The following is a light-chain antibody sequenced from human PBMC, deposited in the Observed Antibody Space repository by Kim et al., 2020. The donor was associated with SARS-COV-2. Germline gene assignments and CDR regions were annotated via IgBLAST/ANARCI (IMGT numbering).Light chain of an antibody. CDR1: SGSIASNY. V-gene: IGLV6-57*04. Sequence: LTQPHSVSESPGKTVTISCTRSSGSIASNYVQWYQQRPGSAPTTVIYDDNQRPSGVPDRFSGSIDSSSNSASLTISGLKTEDEADYYCQSYDSTNVVFGGGTQLTVL. CDR2: DDN. CDR3: QSYDSTNVV. J-gene: IGLJ2*01.